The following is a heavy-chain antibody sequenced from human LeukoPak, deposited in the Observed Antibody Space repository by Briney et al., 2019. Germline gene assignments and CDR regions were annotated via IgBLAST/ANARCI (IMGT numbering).Heavy chain of an antibody. J-gene: IGHJ4*02. D-gene: IGHD6-19*01. V-gene: IGHV4-59*12. Sequence: SETLSLTCTVSGDSITTYYWSWIRQPPGKGLEYIGYIYYTGVTNYQPSLKSRVTLSVDTSKNQFSLRLSSVTAADTAVYYCTRGKVVAGTPGQNSWDSWGQGTLVTVSS. CDR1: GDSITTYY. CDR3: TRGKVVAGTPGQNSWDS. CDR2: IYYTGVT.